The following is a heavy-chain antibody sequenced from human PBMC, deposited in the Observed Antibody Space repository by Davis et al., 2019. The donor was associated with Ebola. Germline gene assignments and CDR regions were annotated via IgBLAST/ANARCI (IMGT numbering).Heavy chain of an antibody. Sequence: GESLKISCAASGFTFSSYEMNWVRQAPGKGLEWVSYISSSGSTIYYADSVKGRFTISRDNAKNSLYLQMNSLRAEDTAVYYCARDSGFRVITTGHFDYWGQGTLVTVPS. D-gene: IGHD3-22*01. CDR3: ARDSGFRVITTGHFDY. J-gene: IGHJ4*02. CDR2: ISSSGSTI. CDR1: GFTFSSYE. V-gene: IGHV3-48*03.